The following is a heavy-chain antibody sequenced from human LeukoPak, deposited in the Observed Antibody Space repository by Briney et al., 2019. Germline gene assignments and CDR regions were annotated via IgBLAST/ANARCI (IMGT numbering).Heavy chain of an antibody. CDR2: IYTSGST. J-gene: IGHJ5*02. CDR3: ARVNWQYSSSSNWFDP. CDR1: GDSISSGNYY. V-gene: IGHV4-61*02. D-gene: IGHD6-6*01. Sequence: PSETLSLTCTVSGDSISSGNYYWSWIRQPAGKGLERIGRIYTSGSTNYNPSLNSRVTISVDTSKNQFSLKLSSVIAADTAVYYCARVNWQYSSSSNWFDPWGQGTLVTVSS.